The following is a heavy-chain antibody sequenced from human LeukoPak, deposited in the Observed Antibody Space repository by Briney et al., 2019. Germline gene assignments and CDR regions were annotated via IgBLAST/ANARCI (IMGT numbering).Heavy chain of an antibody. CDR2: ISYSGST. Sequence: SETLSLTCTVSGGSISSYYWSWIRQPPGKGLEWIACISYSGSTKYNPSLKSRVTISVDTSKNQLSLKLSSVTAADTAVYYCARDILEVSSGYYYYYFDYWGQGTLVTVSS. V-gene: IGHV4-59*01. CDR3: ARDILEVSSGYYYYYFDY. D-gene: IGHD3-22*01. CDR1: GGSISSYY. J-gene: IGHJ4*02.